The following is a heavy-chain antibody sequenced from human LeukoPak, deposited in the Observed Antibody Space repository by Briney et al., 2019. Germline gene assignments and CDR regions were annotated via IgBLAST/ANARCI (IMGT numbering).Heavy chain of an antibody. V-gene: IGHV3-30-3*01. Sequence: SGGSLRLSCAASGFTFRNYAMHWVRQAPGKGLEWVAVISYDGRNKYYADSGKGRFTISRDNSKNTLYLQMNSLRAEDTAVYYCARDQDGPNVEPEYSNSCPDYWGQGTLVTVSS. J-gene: IGHJ4*02. CDR2: ISYDGRNK. CDR3: ARDQDGPNVEPEYSNSCPDY. CDR1: GFTFRNYA. D-gene: IGHD6-13*01.